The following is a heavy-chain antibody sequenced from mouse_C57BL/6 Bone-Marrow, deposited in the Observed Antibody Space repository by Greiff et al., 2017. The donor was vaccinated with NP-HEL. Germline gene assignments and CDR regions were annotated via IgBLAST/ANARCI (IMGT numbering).Heavy chain of an antibody. J-gene: IGHJ1*03. D-gene: IGHD2-5*01. CDR3: ARWYSNYVYFDV. CDR2: IYPGSGST. V-gene: IGHV1-55*01. Sequence: QVQLQQPGAELVKPGASVKMSCKASGYTFTSYWITWVKQRPGQGLEWIGDIYPGSGSTNYNEKFKSKATLTVDTSSSTAYMQLSSLTSEDSAVYYGARWYSNYVYFDVWGTGTTVTVSS. CDR1: GYTFTSYW.